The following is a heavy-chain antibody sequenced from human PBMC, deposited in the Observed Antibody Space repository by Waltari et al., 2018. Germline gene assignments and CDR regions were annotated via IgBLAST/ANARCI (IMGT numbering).Heavy chain of an antibody. J-gene: IGHJ3*02. CDR3: ARDATTYGDYVQGFDI. D-gene: IGHD3-10*02. Sequence: EVQLVESGGGLVQPGGSLRLSCAASGFPFSSYEMNWVRQAPGKGLEWLSYIRSTGTTTYDADSVKGRFSISRDNPKNSLYLQMNSLRAEDTALYYCARDATTYGDYVQGFDIWGQGTMVTVSS. V-gene: IGHV3-48*03. CDR1: GFPFSSYE. CDR2: IRSTGTTT.